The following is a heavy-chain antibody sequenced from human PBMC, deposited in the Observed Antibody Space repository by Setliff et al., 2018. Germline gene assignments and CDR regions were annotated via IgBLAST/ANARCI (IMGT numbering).Heavy chain of an antibody. D-gene: IGHD4-17*01. CDR2: IYPGDSDT. V-gene: IGHV5-51*01. CDR1: GYSFTSYW. Sequence: PRESLKISCKGSGYSFTSYWIGWVRQMPGKGLEWMGIIYPGDSDTRYSPSFQGQVTISADKSISTAYLQWSSLKASDTAMYYCARHSDYGGNLYNWFDPWGQGTRVTVSS. CDR3: ARHSDYGGNLYNWFDP. J-gene: IGHJ5*02.